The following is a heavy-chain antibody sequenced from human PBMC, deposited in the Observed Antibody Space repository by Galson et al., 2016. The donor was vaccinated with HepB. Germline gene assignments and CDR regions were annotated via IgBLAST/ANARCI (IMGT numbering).Heavy chain of an antibody. CDR1: GLPVSNDY. CDR3: ARDPGFRNGMDV. V-gene: IGHV3-53*01. CDR2: SYGDGRT. J-gene: IGHJ6*02. Sequence: SLRLSCAAYGLPVSNDYMSWVRQAPGKGLKWVSVSYGDGRTYYAESVKGRFAISRDTSKNTGFLQMNSLRGEDTAVYYCARDPGFRNGMDVSGQGTPVTVS.